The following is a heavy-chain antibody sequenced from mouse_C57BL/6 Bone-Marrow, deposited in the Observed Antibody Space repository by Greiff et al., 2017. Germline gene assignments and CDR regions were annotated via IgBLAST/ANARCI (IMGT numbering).Heavy chain of an antibody. Sequence: EVQLQQSGAELVRPGASVTLSCTASGFNIKDDYMHWVQQRPEQGLEWIGWIDPEYGDTEYASLFQGQATITADTSSNTAYLQLRSLTSEDTAVYYCTTGNFDYWGQGTTLTVSS. CDR1: GFNIKDDY. J-gene: IGHJ2*01. V-gene: IGHV14-4*01. CDR2: IDPEYGDT. CDR3: TTGNFDY.